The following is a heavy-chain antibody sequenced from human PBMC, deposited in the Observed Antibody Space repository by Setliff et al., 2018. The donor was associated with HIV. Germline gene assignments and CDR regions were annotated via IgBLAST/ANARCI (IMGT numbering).Heavy chain of an antibody. J-gene: IGHJ4*02. CDR1: GFTSSTHS. CDR3: ARDFWGGSYSSDY. Sequence: PGGSLRLSCVASGFTSSTHSMSWVRQAPGKGLEWISYISFSSSVIYYADSVKGRFTISRDNAKNSLYLQMNSLRAEDTAVYYCARDFWGGSYSSDYWGQGTLVTVSS. D-gene: IGHD1-26*01. CDR2: ISFSSSVI. V-gene: IGHV3-48*01.